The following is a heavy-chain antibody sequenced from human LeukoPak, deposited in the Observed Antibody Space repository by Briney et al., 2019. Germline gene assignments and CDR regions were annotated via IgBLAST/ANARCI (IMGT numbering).Heavy chain of an antibody. CDR1: GFTFSNYW. Sequence: GGXXXXXCAASGFTFSNYWMHWVRQTPGRGLVWVSLINSDGSSIIYADSVKGRFTISRDNAKKRLYVQMNSLRAEDTAVYYCARDPEKWELPPDYWGQGTLVTVSS. J-gene: IGHJ4*02. CDR3: ARDPEKWELPPDY. CDR2: INSDGSSI. V-gene: IGHV3-74*01. D-gene: IGHD1-26*01.